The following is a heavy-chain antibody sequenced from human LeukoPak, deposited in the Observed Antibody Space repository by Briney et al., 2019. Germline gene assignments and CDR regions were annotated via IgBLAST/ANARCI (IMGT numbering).Heavy chain of an antibody. CDR2: IYPGDSDT. D-gene: IGHD1-26*01. J-gene: IGHJ4*02. CDR3: ARHPDSGSYYLLDY. Sequence: GEFLKISCKGSGYSFTSYWIGWVRQMPGRGLEWMGIIYPGDSDTRYSPSFQGQVTISADKSIGTAYLQWSSLKASDTAMYYCARHPDSGSYYLLDYWGQGTLVTVSS. V-gene: IGHV5-51*01. CDR1: GYSFTSYW.